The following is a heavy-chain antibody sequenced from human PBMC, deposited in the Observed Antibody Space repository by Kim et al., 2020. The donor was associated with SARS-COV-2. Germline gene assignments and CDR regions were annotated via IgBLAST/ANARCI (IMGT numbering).Heavy chain of an antibody. CDR3: ARDPYSGYGGSYYGMDV. CDR1: GGSFSGYY. CDR2: INHSGST. D-gene: IGHD5-12*01. J-gene: IGHJ6*01. Sequence: SETLSLTCAVYGGSFSGYYWSWIRQPPGKGLGWIGEINHSGSTNYNPSLKSRVTISVDTSKNQFSLKLSSVTAADTAVYYCARDPYSGYGGSYYGMDVWG. V-gene: IGHV4-34*01.